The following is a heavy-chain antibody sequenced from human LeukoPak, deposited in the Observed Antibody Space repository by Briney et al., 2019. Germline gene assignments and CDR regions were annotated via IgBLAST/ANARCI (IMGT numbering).Heavy chain of an antibody. J-gene: IGHJ4*02. V-gene: IGHV4-39*01. D-gene: IGHD6-19*01. CDR3: ASQKGYDNGWQWGFDY. CDR2: IYYSGST. Sequence: PSETLSLTCTVSGGSISSITYYWGWVRQPPGKGLEWIGNIYYSGSTYFNPSLRSRITISVDTSKNQFSLRLTSVTAADTAVYYCASQKGYDNGWQWGFDYWGQGTLVTVSS. CDR1: GGSISSITYY.